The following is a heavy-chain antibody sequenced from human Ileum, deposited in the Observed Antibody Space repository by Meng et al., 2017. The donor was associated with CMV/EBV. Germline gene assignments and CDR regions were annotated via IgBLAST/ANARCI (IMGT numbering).Heavy chain of an antibody. Sequence: SVKVSCKAAGGTFSSYGTSWVRQAPGQGLEWMGGVMPIYDGTDYSQKFQGRRTITTDESSRTTYMELRNLTSDDTAVYYCARGIGDHVYYGMDVWGQGTTVTVSS. CDR1: GGTFSSYG. V-gene: IGHV1-69*05. CDR3: ARGIGDHVYYGMDV. J-gene: IGHJ6*02. D-gene: IGHD6-13*01. CDR2: VMPIYDGT.